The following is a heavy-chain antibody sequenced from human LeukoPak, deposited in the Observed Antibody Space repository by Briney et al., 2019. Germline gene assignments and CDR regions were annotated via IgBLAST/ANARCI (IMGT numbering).Heavy chain of an antibody. CDR1: GYTFTSYD. CDR2: MNPNSGNT. CDR3: ARGYYYDSSGPLPFDI. V-gene: IGHV1-8*01. Sequence: ASVKVSCKASGYTFTSYDINWVRQATGQGLEWMGWMNPNSGNTGYAQKFQGRVTMTRDTSTSTVYMELSSLRSEDTAVYYCARGYYYDSSGPLPFDIWGQGTMVTVSS. J-gene: IGHJ3*02. D-gene: IGHD3-22*01.